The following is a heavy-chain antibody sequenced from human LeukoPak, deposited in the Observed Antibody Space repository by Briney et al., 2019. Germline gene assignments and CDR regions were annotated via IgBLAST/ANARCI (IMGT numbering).Heavy chain of an antibody. J-gene: IGHJ6*03. D-gene: IGHD5-12*01. V-gene: IGHV3-30*02. CDR3: ARVYTGYHYYYYYYMDV. CDR1: GFTFSSYG. Sequence: GGSLRLSCAASGFTFSSYGMHWVRQAPGKGLEWVAFIRYDGSNKYYADSVKGRFTISRDNSKNTLYLQMNSLRAEDTAVYYCARVYTGYHYYYYYYMDVWGKGTTVTVSS. CDR2: IRYDGSNK.